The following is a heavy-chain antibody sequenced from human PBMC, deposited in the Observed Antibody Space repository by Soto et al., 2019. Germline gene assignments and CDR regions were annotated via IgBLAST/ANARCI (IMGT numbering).Heavy chain of an antibody. J-gene: IGHJ6*03. CDR2: IIPILGIA. Sequence: ASVKVSCKASGGTFSSYTISWVRQAPGQGLEWMGRIIPILGIANYAQKFQGRVTITADKSTSTAYMELSSLRSEDTAVYYCARGTRPAGSGRPYYYYYMDVWGKGTTVTVSS. D-gene: IGHD3-10*01. V-gene: IGHV1-69*02. CDR3: ARGTRPAGSGRPYYYYYMDV. CDR1: GGTFSSYT.